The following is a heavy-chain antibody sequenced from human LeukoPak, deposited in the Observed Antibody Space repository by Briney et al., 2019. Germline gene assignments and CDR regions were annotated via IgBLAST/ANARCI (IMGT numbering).Heavy chain of an antibody. CDR1: GFTFSSYA. V-gene: IGHV3-30*04. D-gene: IGHD1-1*01. J-gene: IGHJ4*02. Sequence: PGGSLRLSCAAAGFTFSSYAMHWVRQAPGKGLEWVAVISYDGSNKYYADSVKGRFTISRDNSKNTLYLQMNSLRAEDTAVYYCAGSSERRPGDYWGQGTLVTVSS. CDR3: AGSSERRPGDY. CDR2: ISYDGSNK.